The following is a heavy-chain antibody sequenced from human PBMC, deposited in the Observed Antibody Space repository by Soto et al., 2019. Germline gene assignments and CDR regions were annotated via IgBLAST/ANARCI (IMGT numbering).Heavy chain of an antibody. CDR2: ITGSGYTT. V-gene: IGHV3-23*01. Sequence: GGSLRLSCAASGFSFSTYAVYWVRQAPGKGLEWVSAITGSGYTTYYADSVKGRSTISRDNSKNTVYLQMNSLSADDTAVYYCAKDLAVAGANDYGMDVWGQGTSVTV. CDR1: GFSFSTYA. CDR3: AKDLAVAGANDYGMDV. J-gene: IGHJ6*02. D-gene: IGHD6-13*01.